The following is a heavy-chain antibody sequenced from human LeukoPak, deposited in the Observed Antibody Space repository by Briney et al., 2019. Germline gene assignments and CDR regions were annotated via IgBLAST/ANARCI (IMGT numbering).Heavy chain of an antibody. D-gene: IGHD6-19*01. Sequence: WETLSLTCTVSGGSISSYYWSWIRQPPGKGLEWIGYIHTRGSTNYNPSLKSRVTISVDTSKNQFSLKLSSVTAADTAVYYCAGNSGWYVYNYWGQGTLDSVSS. J-gene: IGHJ4*02. CDR3: AGNSGWYVYNY. CDR1: GGSISSYY. CDR2: IHTRGST. V-gene: IGHV4-4*09.